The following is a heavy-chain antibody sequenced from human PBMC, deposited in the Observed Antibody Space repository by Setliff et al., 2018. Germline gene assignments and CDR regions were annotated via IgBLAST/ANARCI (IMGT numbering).Heavy chain of an antibody. Sequence: SETLSLTCNVSGVSISSYYWSWIRQPPGKGLECIGYIQKSGSANYNPSLMSRVTISVDTSRNQFSLKLRSVTAADTAVYYCARVMAVFAIEGLQGGGFDYWGQGTLVTVSS. CDR1: GVSISSYY. V-gene: IGHV4-59*01. J-gene: IGHJ4*02. CDR3: ARVMAVFAIEGLQGGGFDY. CDR2: IQKSGSA. D-gene: IGHD2-8*02.